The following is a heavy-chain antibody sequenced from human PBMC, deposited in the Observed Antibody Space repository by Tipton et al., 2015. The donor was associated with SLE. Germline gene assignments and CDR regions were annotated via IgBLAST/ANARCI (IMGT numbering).Heavy chain of an antibody. J-gene: IGHJ4*03. CDR1: GFTFSGYD. V-gene: IGHV3-33*08. CDR2: IWRDGSDE. D-gene: IGHD2-2*01. CDR3: ARGYPYQLLFSDY. Sequence: SLRLSCAASGFTFSGYDMHWVRQVPGKGLEWVAVIWRDGSDEYYVDSVKGRFTISRDNSRNMLYLRMNSLRVEDTAVYYCARGYPYQLLFSDYWGQGTRVTVSS.